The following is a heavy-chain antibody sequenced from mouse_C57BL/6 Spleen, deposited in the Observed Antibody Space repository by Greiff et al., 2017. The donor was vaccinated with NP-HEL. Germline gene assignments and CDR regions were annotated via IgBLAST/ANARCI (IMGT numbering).Heavy chain of an antibody. D-gene: IGHD2-14*01. V-gene: IGHV5-17*01. CDR1: GFTFSDYG. J-gene: IGHJ4*01. CDR3: ARGDLNRYAMDY. Sequence: EVQLVESGGGLVKPGGSLKLSCAASGFTFSDYGMHWVRQAPEKGLEWVAYISSGSSTIYYTDTVKGRFTISRDNAKNTLFLQMTSLRSEDTAMYYCARGDLNRYAMDYWGQGTSVTVSS. CDR2: ISSGSSTI.